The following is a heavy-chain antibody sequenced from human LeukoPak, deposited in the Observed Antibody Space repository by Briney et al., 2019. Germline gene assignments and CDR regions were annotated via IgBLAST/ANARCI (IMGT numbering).Heavy chain of an antibody. J-gene: IGHJ5*02. D-gene: IGHD2-2*01. Sequence: ASVKVSCKASGYTFTGYYMHWVRQAPGQGLKWMGWINPNSGGTNYAQKFQGRVTMTRDTSISTAYMELSRLRSDDTAVYYCARVARRDIVVVPAAIVWFDPWGQGTLVTVSS. CDR1: GYTFTGYY. CDR2: INPNSGGT. V-gene: IGHV1-2*02. CDR3: ARVARRDIVVVPAAIVWFDP.